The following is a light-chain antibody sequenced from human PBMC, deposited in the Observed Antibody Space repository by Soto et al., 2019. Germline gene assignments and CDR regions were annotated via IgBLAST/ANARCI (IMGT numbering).Light chain of an antibody. Sequence: DMLMTQFPDSLALSLGERATINCKSSQSLFYCPNNKTYLAWYQHKAGQSPRLLIYWASNRESGVPDRFSGSGSGTDFTLTISSLQAEDVAVYYCQQYYRVPQLTLGAGTKVEIK. CDR2: WAS. V-gene: IGKV4-1*01. J-gene: IGKJ4*01. CDR1: QSLFYCPNNKTY. CDR3: QQYYRVPQLT.